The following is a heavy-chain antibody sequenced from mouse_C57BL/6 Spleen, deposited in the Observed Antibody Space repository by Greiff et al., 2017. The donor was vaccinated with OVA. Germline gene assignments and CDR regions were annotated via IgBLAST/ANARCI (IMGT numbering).Heavy chain of an antibody. CDR1: GFSLTSYG. Sequence: VQLQQSGPGLVAPSQSLSITCTVPGFSLTSYGVHWVRQPPGKGLEWLVVIWSDGSTTYNSALKSRLSISKDNSKSQVFLKMNSLQTDDTAMYYWARHRGYGHYYAMDYWGQGTSVTVSS. J-gene: IGHJ4*01. V-gene: IGHV2-6-1*01. CDR3: ARHRGYGHYYAMDY. CDR2: IWSDGST. D-gene: IGHD2-10*02.